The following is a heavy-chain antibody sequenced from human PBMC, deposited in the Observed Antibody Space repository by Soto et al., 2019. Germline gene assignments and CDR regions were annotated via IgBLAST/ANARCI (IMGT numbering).Heavy chain of an antibody. CDR3: ARGGLVRGYYYYGMDG. V-gene: IGHV1-46*01. D-gene: IGHD6-19*01. J-gene: IGHJ6*02. Sequence: ASVKVSCKASGYTFTSYYMHWVRQAPGQGLEWMGIINPSGGSTSYAQKFQGRVTMTRDTSTSTVYMELSSLRSEDTAVYYCARGGLVRGYYYYGMDGWGQGTTVNVSS. CDR1: GYTFTSYY. CDR2: INPSGGST.